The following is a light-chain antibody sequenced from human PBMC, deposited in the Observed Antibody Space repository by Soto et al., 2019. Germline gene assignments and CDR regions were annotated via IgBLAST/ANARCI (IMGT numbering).Light chain of an antibody. CDR2: EVT. CDR1: SSDIGGHNY. J-gene: IGLJ2*01. V-gene: IGLV2-14*01. Sequence: QSALTQPASVSGSPGQSIPVSCTGTSSDIGGHNYVSWSQQYPGKVPKLIIYEVTNRPSGVSNRFSGSKSGNTASLTVSGLQAEDEAYYYCSSYTTTSTVVFGGGTKLTVL. CDR3: SSYTTTSTVV.